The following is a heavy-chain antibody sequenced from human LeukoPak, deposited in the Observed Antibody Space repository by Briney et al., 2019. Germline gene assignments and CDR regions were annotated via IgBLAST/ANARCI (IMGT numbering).Heavy chain of an antibody. CDR1: GFTFSDYY. J-gene: IGHJ4*02. Sequence: PGGSLRLSCAASGFTFSDYYMSWIRQAPGKGLEWVSYISSSSNTIYYADSVKGRLTISRDNSKNTLYLQMNSLRVEDTAEYYCAKEGTVTPIDYWGQGTLVTVSS. D-gene: IGHD4-23*01. CDR2: ISSSSNTI. CDR3: AKEGTVTPIDY. V-gene: IGHV3-11*04.